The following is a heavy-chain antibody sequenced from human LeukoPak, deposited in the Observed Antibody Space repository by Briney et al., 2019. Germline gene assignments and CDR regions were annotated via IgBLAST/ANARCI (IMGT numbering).Heavy chain of an antibody. CDR2: IYHSGSA. J-gene: IGHJ3*02. D-gene: IGHD2-15*01. Sequence: SQTLSLTCTVSGGSIRSGGYYWSWIRQRPGEGPEGFGYIYHSGSAYYNPAHKSQFTISVDMYKNQFALKLSSVTAADTAVYYCARYCSGGNCKGAFDIWGQGTMVTVSS. V-gene: IGHV4-31*01. CDR1: GGSIRSGGYY. CDR3: ARYCSGGNCKGAFDI.